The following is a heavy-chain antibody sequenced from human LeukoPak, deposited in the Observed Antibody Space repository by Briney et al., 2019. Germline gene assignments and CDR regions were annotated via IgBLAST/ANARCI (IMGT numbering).Heavy chain of an antibody. Sequence: ASVKVSCKASGYTFTSYYMHWVRLAPGQGLEWMGIINPSGGSTSYAQKFQGRVTMTRDTSTSTVYMELSSLRSEDTAVYYCARVGESGDGYNSFDYWGQGTLLTVSS. CDR1: GYTFTSYY. D-gene: IGHD5-24*01. CDR2: INPSGGST. V-gene: IGHV1-46*01. J-gene: IGHJ4*02. CDR3: ARVGESGDGYNSFDY.